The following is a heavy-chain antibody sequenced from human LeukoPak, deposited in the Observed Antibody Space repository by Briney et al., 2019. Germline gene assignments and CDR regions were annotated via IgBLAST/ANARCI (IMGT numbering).Heavy chain of an antibody. J-gene: IGHJ4*02. V-gene: IGHV3-30*03. D-gene: IGHD1-26*01. CDR2: ISYDGSNK. CDR1: GFTFSSYV. Sequence: GGSLRLSCAASGFTFSSYVMHWVRQAPGKGLEWVAVISYDGSNKYYADSVKGRFTISRDNSKNTLYLQMNSLRAEDTAVYYCVGGAGTDFDYWGQGTLVTVSS. CDR3: VGGAGTDFDY.